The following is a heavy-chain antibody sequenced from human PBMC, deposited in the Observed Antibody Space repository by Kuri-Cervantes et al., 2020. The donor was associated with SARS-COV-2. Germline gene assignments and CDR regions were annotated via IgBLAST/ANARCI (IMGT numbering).Heavy chain of an antibody. J-gene: IGHJ3*02. D-gene: IGHD3-22*01. Sequence: ASVKVSCKASGYTFTGYYMHWVRQAPGQGLEWMGWINPNSGGTNYAQKFQGRVTMTRDTSISTAYMELSRLRSGDTAAYYCATPSYYDSSGSYDAFDIWGQGTMVTVSS. CDR3: ATPSYYDSSGSYDAFDI. V-gene: IGHV1-2*02. CDR2: INPNSGGT. CDR1: GYTFTGYY.